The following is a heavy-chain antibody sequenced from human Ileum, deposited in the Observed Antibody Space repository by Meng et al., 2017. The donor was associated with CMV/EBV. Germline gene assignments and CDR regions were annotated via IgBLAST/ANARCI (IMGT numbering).Heavy chain of an antibody. CDR3: ASGSPQLGYV. V-gene: IGHV4-30-4*01. J-gene: IGHJ4*02. CDR1: GGSISRGDYY. D-gene: IGHD1-1*01. Sequence: QVQLQEAGPGLVKPSTTLSLTGTVSGGSISRGDYYWSWIRQPPGKGLEWIGYIYYSGSTYYNPSLKSRVTISADTSKNQFSLKLKSVTAADTAVYYCASGSPQLGYVWGQGTLVTVSS. CDR2: IYYSGST.